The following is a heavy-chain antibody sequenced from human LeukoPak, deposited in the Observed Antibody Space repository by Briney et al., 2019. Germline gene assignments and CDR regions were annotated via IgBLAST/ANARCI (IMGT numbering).Heavy chain of an antibody. D-gene: IGHD3-10*01. V-gene: IGHV3-30-3*01. CDR2: ISSDGSKI. J-gene: IGHJ6*02. Sequence: GGSLRLSCAASGFTFSGYDMHWVRQAPGKGLEWVAIISSDGSKIYYADSVKGRFTISRENSKKTLYLQMNSLRAEDTAVYYCARDRGSLYSYGMDVWGQGTTVTVSS. CDR1: GFTFSGYD. CDR3: ARDRGSLYSYGMDV.